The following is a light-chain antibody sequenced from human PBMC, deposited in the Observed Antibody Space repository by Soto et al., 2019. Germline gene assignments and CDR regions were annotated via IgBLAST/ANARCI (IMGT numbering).Light chain of an antibody. J-gene: IGKJ1*01. Sequence: DIQMTQAPSFLSASVGDRVTITCRASQGIASYLAWYQQKPGKAPKLLFYAASTLQSGVPSRFSGSGSGAEFTLTISSLQPEDFAAYYCQQLSSYPRTFGQGTKVDI. CDR1: QGIASY. V-gene: IGKV1-9*01. CDR3: QQLSSYPRT. CDR2: AAS.